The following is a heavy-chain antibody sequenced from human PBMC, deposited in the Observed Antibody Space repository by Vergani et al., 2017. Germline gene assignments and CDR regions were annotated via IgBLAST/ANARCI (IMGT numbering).Heavy chain of an antibody. Sequence: QVQLQESGPGLVKPSQTLSLTCTVSGGSISSGDSYWSWIRQPPGKGLEWIGYIYYSGSTYYNPSLKSRVTISVDTSKNQFSLKLSSVTAADTAVYYCARDAPKGNYRCNYFDYWGQGTLVTVSS. J-gene: IGHJ4*02. CDR3: ARDAPKGNYRCNYFDY. CDR2: IYYSGST. CDR1: GGSISSGDSY. V-gene: IGHV4-30-4*01. D-gene: IGHD3-16*02.